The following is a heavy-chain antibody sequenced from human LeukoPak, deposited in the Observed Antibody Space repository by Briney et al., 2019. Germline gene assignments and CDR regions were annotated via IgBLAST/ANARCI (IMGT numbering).Heavy chain of an antibody. Sequence: PGGSLRLSCAASGFTFSSHAMSWVRQAPGKGLEWVSAITSSGGTTYFADSVKGRFTISRDNSKNTLYLQMNSLRAGDTAVYYCAKVPSDSSGYYYLNWGQGALVTVSS. V-gene: IGHV3-23*01. CDR3: AKVPSDSSGYYYLN. D-gene: IGHD3-22*01. CDR2: ITSSGGTT. CDR1: GFTFSSHA. J-gene: IGHJ4*02.